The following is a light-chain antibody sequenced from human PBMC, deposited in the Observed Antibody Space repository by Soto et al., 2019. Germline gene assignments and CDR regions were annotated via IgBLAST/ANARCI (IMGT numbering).Light chain of an antibody. J-gene: IGKJ4*01. Sequence: IVLTQSPATLSVSPGEGVTLSCRASENVGTNLAWYELKVGQAPRLLIYGSSTRATAIPDTFSGSGSGTEFTLSISSLQSEESAVYYCQQYNNWGLSFGGGTKWIS. CDR3: QQYNNWGLS. CDR1: ENVGTN. CDR2: GSS. V-gene: IGKV3D-15*01.